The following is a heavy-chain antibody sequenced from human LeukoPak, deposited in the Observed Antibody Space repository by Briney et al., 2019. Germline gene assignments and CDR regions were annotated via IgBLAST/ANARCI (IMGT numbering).Heavy chain of an antibody. CDR2: IWYDGSNK. D-gene: IGHD3-9*01. J-gene: IGHJ4*02. CDR1: GFTFSSYG. CDR3: ARTILTGYPHFDY. Sequence: GGSLRLSCAASGFTFSSYGMHWVRQAPGKGLEWVAVIWYDGSNKYYPDSVQGRFTISRDNAKNSLYLQMNSLRAEDTAVYYCARTILTGYPHFDYWGQGTLVTVSS. V-gene: IGHV3-33*01.